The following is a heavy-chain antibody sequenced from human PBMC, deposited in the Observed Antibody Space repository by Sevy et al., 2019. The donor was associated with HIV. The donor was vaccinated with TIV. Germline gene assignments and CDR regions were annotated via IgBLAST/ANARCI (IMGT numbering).Heavy chain of an antibody. J-gene: IGHJ5*02. D-gene: IGHD5-12*01. CDR1: GGSISTYY. V-gene: IGHV4-59*01. CDR3: ARAPPVRSGDDSLNWFDP. Sequence: SETLSLTCTVSGGSISTYYWSWIRQPPGKGLEYIGYIYYTGSTNYNPSPKSRVTISVDTSKNQFSLNLRSVTAVDTAVYYCARAPPVRSGDDSLNWFDPWGQGTLVTVSS. CDR2: IYYTGST.